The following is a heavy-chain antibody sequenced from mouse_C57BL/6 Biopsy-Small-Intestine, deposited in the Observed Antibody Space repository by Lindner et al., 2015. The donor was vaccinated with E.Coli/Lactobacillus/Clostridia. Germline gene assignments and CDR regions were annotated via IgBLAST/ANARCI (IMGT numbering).Heavy chain of an antibody. D-gene: IGHD1-1*01. J-gene: IGHJ2*01. CDR1: DFTFKTYA. CDR3: VRESYYEGYFDY. V-gene: IGHV10-3*01. Sequence: VQLQESGGGLVQPKGSLKLLCAASDFTFKTYAMHWVRQAPGKGLEWVARIRGKSSNYATYYADSVKDRFTISRDDSQSMLHLQMNNLKTEDTAMYYCVRESYYEGYFDYWGQGTTLTVSS. CDR2: IRGKSSNYAT.